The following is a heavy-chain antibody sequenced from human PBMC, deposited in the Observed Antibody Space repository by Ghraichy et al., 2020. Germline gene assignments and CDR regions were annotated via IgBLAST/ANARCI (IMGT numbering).Heavy chain of an antibody. V-gene: IGHV3-48*02. Sequence: GGSLRLSCAASGFNFRSYSMNWVRQAPGKGLEWVSYISTSSSTINYADSVKGRFTISRDNAKNSLYLQMNSLRDEDTAVYYCAREHDFWSGYSTQNKWFDPWGQGNLVTVSS. CDR3: AREHDFWSGYSTQNKWFDP. J-gene: IGHJ5*02. CDR1: GFNFRSYS. D-gene: IGHD3-3*01. CDR2: ISTSSSTI.